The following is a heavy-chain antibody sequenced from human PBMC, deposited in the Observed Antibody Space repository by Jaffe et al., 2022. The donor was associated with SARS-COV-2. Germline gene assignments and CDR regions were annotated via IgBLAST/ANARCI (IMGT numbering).Heavy chain of an antibody. CDR1: GGSISNYY. CDR3: ARGPGTGGYFDS. J-gene: IGHJ4*02. CDR2: IHYSGIT. Sequence: QVQLQESGPGLVKSSETLSLTCTVSGGSISNYYWSWIRQPPGKGLEWIGYIHYSGITSYSPSLKSRVTISVDTSKNQFSLRLTSVTAADTAVYYCARGPGTGGYFDSWGQGSLVTVSS. D-gene: IGHD3-10*01. V-gene: IGHV4-59*12.